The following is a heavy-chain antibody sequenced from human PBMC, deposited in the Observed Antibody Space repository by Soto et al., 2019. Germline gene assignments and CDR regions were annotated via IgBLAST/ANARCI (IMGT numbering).Heavy chain of an antibody. Sequence: SETLSLTCAVSGYSISSGCYWGWIRQPPGKGLEWIGSIYHSGSTYYNPSLKSRVTISVDTSKNQFSLKLSSVTAADTAVYYCARDDYGDSSYYYYGMDVWGQGTTVTVSS. CDR2: IYHSGST. CDR1: GYSISSGCY. CDR3: ARDDYGDSSYYYYGMDV. V-gene: IGHV4-38-2*02. D-gene: IGHD4-17*01. J-gene: IGHJ6*02.